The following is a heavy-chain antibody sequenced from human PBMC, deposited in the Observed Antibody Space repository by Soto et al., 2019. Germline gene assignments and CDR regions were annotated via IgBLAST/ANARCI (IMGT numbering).Heavy chain of an antibody. CDR3: ARAGYDRDGGGYYYFDY. CDR2: INYSGST. Sequence: QVQLQQSGPGLVKPSQTLSLTCTVSGGSIGSGSYYWSWIRQHPGKGLEWIGCINYSGSTFYIPSLKSRVTTSIDTSTNQFSLKLSSVIAADTAVYYCARAGYDRDGGGYYYFDYWGQGTLVTVSS. D-gene: IGHD3-22*01. CDR1: GGSIGSGSYY. V-gene: IGHV4-31*03. J-gene: IGHJ4*02.